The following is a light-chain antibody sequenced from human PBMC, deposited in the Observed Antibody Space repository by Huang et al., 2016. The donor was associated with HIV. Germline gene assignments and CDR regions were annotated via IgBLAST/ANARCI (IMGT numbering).Light chain of an antibody. V-gene: IGKV1-8*01. CDR1: HVISSY. Sequence: AIRMTQSPSSLSASTGDRVTITLRASHVISSYLAWYQQKPGKAPKLLMSGASTLQSGVPLRFSGSGFGTEFTLTIDGLQSEDLGTYHCQQYYIYPLAFGQGTKLEI. CDR3: QQYYIYPLA. CDR2: GAS. J-gene: IGKJ2*01.